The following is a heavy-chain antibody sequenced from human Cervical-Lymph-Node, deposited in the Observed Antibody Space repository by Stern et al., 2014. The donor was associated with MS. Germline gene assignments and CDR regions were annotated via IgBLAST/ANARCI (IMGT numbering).Heavy chain of an antibody. CDR2: ISPSGDSA. J-gene: IGHJ4*02. CDR3: ASGTGSKRPTGNY. D-gene: IGHD3/OR15-3a*01. CDR1: GYTFTSHY. V-gene: IGHV1-46*01. Sequence: VQLVESWAEVKQPGASVKVSCKASGYTFTSHYMHWVRQAPGQGLEWGGIISPSGDSASYAQKFQGRVTMTRDTSTSTVYMELSSLRSEDTAVYYCASGTGSKRPTGNYWGQGTLVTVSS.